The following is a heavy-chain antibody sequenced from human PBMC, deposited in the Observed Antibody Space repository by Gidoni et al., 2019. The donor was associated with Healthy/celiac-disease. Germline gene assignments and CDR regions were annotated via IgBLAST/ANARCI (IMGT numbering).Heavy chain of an antibody. Sequence: EVQLLESGGGLVQPGGSLRLSCAASGFTFSSYAMSWVRQAPGKGLEWVSAISGSGGSTYYADSVKGRFTISRDNSKNTLYLQMNSLRAEDTAVYYCAKAVVAATSYYYYYMDVWGKGTTVTVSS. CDR1: GFTFSSYA. V-gene: IGHV3-23*01. D-gene: IGHD2-15*01. CDR2: ISGSGGST. J-gene: IGHJ6*03. CDR3: AKAVVAATSYYYYYMDV.